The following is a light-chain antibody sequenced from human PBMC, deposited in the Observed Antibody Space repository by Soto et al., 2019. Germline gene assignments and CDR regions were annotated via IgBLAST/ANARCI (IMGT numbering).Light chain of an antibody. Sequence: SYELTQPPSVSVSPGQTAIITCSGDKLGDKYACWYQQKPGQSPLLVIYQDDKRPSGIPERFSGSNSGNTATLTISGTQAMDEADYHCQAWDSSTVVFGGGTKVTVL. CDR3: QAWDSSTVV. V-gene: IGLV3-1*01. CDR2: QDD. J-gene: IGLJ2*01. CDR1: KLGDKY.